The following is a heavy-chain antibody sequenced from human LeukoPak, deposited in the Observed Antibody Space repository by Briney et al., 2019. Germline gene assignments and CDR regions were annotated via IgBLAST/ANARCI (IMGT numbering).Heavy chain of an antibody. CDR1: GFTFSSYA. Sequence: GGSLRLSCAASGFTFSSYAMHWVRQAPGKGLEYVSAISSNGGSTYYANSVKGRFTTSRDNSKNTLYLQMGSLRAEDMAVYYCARSIAARLYWFDPWGQGTLVTVSS. CDR3: ARSIAARLYWFDP. CDR2: ISSNGGST. V-gene: IGHV3-64*01. J-gene: IGHJ5*02. D-gene: IGHD6-6*01.